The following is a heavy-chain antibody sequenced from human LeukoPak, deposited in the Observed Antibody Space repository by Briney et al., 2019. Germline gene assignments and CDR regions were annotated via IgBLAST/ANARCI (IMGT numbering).Heavy chain of an antibody. CDR2: INPSGGST. Sequence: ASVKVSCKASGYTFTSYYMHWVRQAPGQGLEWMGIINPSGGSTSYAQKFQGRVTMTEDTSTDTAYMELSSLRSEDTAVYYCATGRQQWLVREYYFDYWGQGTLVTVSS. D-gene: IGHD6-19*01. J-gene: IGHJ4*02. V-gene: IGHV1-46*01. CDR3: ATGRQQWLVREYYFDY. CDR1: GYTFTSYY.